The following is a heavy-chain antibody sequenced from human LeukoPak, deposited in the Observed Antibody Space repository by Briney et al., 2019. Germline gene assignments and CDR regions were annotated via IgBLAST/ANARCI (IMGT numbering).Heavy chain of an antibody. CDR1: GYTFTSYH. Sequence: ASVQVSCKTSGYTFTSYHMHWVRQAPGQGLEWVAIIKSTGDTTVYAQKFQGRVTVTRDTSTSTVYMDPSSLSSEDTAVYYCVREDAHTYYFDFWGPGTLVTVSS. J-gene: IGHJ4*02. CDR2: IKSTGDTT. V-gene: IGHV1-46*01. CDR3: VREDAHTYYFDF. D-gene: IGHD2-2*01.